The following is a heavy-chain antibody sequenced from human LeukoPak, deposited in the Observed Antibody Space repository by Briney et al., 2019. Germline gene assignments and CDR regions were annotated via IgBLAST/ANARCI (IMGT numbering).Heavy chain of an antibody. CDR2: IYYSGST. CDR3: ARLKWFGEPVSVPYYYGMDV. V-gene: IGHV4-39*01. J-gene: IGHJ6*02. D-gene: IGHD3-10*01. CDR1: GGSISSSSYY. Sequence: PSETLSLTCTVSGGSISSSSYYWGWIRQPPGKGLEWIGSIYYSGSTYCNPSLKSRVTISVDTSKNQFSLKLSSVTAADTAVYYCARLKWFGEPVSVPYYYGMDVWGQGTTVTVSS.